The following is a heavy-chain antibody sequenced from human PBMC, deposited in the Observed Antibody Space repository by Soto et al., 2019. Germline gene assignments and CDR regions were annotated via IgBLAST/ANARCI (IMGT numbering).Heavy chain of an antibody. Sequence: ASVKVSCKAAGYTFSTSAIQWVRQAPGQRLEWMGWISAGDGNTRYSQTFQGRVTFTSDTSASTGYMELSGLTSGDTAVYFCARDTCTNGICYGDYWGQGTLVTVSS. CDR1: GYTFSTSA. D-gene: IGHD2-8*01. CDR3: ARDTCTNGICYGDY. CDR2: ISAGDGNT. V-gene: IGHV1-3*01. J-gene: IGHJ4*02.